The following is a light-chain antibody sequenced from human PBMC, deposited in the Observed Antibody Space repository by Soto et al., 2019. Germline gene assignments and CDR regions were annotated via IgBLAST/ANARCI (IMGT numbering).Light chain of an antibody. CDR2: GAS. Sequence: EIVLTQSPGTLSLSPGERATLSCRASESVSSSYFAWYQQKPGQAPRLLIYGASSRTTGIPDRFSGSGSGTDFTLTISRLEPEDSAVYYCQQYDSSPWTFGQGTKVEIK. CDR3: QQYDSSPWT. V-gene: IGKV3-20*01. CDR1: ESVSSSY. J-gene: IGKJ1*01.